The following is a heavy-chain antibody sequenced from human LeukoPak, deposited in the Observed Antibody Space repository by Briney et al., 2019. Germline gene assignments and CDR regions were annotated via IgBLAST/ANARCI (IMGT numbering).Heavy chain of an antibody. D-gene: IGHD6-13*01. Sequence: ASVKVSFKASGYTFTSCYMHWVRQAPGQGLEWMGIINPSGGSTSYAQKFQGRVTMTRDTSTSTVYMELSSLRSEDTAVYYCAVVIAAAGKGSREYDYWGQGTLVTVSS. CDR3: AVVIAAAGKGSREYDY. J-gene: IGHJ4*02. V-gene: IGHV1-46*01. CDR1: GYTFTSCY. CDR2: INPSGGST.